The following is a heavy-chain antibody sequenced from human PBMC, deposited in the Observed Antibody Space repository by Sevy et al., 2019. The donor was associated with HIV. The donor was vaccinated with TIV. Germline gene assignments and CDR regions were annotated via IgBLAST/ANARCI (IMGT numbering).Heavy chain of an antibody. CDR1: GFSFGSYG. CDR2: LWYDGTNK. D-gene: IGHD3-22*01. CDR3: ARAINDYDSSGFASLDY. V-gene: IGHV3-33*01. Sequence: GGSLRLSCAASGFSFGSYGMHWVRQAPGKGLDWVTSLWYDGTNKYYADSVKGRFTISRDNSKNMLYLQMNSLRAEDTAVYYCARAINDYDSSGFASLDYWGQGTLATVSS. J-gene: IGHJ4*02.